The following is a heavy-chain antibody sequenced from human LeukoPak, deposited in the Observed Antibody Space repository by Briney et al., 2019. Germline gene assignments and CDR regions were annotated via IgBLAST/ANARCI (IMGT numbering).Heavy chain of an antibody. CDR3: ARLYYYDSSGYRPSTYYYYMDV. V-gene: IGHV4-59*01. J-gene: IGHJ6*03. CDR1: GGSISSYY. Sequence: SETLSLTCTVSGGSISSYYWSWIRQPPGKGLEWIGYIYYSGSTNYNPSPKSRVTISVDTSKNQFSLKLSSVTAADTAVYYCARLYYYDSSGYRPSTYYYYMDVWGKGTTVTVSS. CDR2: IYYSGST. D-gene: IGHD3-22*01.